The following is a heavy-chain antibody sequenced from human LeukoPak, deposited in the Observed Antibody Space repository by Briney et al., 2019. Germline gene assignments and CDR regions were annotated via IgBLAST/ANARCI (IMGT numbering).Heavy chain of an antibody. CDR3: AIDPNWGTHS. CDR1: GFTFSTYT. CDR2: IGSSGGGI. J-gene: IGHJ4*02. D-gene: IGHD7-27*01. V-gene: IGHV3-23*01. Sequence: RGSLRLSCAASGFTFSTYTMYWVRHPPGKRLEWVSIIGSSGGGIHYADSVKGRFTISRDNSKNALYLQMNSLRVEDTAVYYCAIDPNWGTHSWGQGVLVTVSS.